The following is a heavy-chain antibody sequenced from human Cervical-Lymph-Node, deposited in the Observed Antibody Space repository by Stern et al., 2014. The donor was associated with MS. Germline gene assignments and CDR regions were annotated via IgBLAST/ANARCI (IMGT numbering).Heavy chain of an antibody. CDR2: IHPSGDSA. V-gene: IGHV1-46*01. CDR3: ASGTGSKRPTGNY. CDR1: GYTFTSHY. D-gene: IGHD3/OR15-3a*01. Sequence: VQLVQSGAEVKKPGASVKVSCKASGYTFTSHYMHWVRQAPGQGLEWVGIIHPSGDSASYAQKFQGQLTMARDTSTDQISMELSSLRSEDTAVYYCASGTGSKRPTGNYWGQGTLVTVSS. J-gene: IGHJ4*02.